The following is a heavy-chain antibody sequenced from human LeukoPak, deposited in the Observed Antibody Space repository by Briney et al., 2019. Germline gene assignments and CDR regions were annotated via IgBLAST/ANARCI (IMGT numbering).Heavy chain of an antibody. D-gene: IGHD4/OR15-4a*01. CDR1: GYTFTSYG. CDR3: ARDANWQIDY. J-gene: IGHJ4*02. V-gene: IGHV1-18*01. Sequence: ASVKVSCKASGYTFTSYGISWVRQAPGQGLEWMGWINTYNGNTNYAQKLQGRGAMTTDTSTSTVYMELRSLRSDDTAVYYCARDANWQIDYWGQGTLVTVTS. CDR2: INTYNGNT.